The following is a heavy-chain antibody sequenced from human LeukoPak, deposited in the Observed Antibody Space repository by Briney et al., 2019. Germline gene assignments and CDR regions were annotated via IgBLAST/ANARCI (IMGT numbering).Heavy chain of an antibody. J-gene: IGHJ4*02. V-gene: IGHV3-23*01. Sequence: GGSLRLSYAASGFTFNNFAMSWVRQAPGEGLEWVSTLTGSGQYTYYADSVKGRFTISRDNSENTLYLQMNSLRIEDTAIYYCAKDGRYSGYDFADSWGQGTLVTVSS. D-gene: IGHD5-12*01. CDR1: GFTFNNFA. CDR2: LTGSGQYT. CDR3: AKDGRYSGYDFADS.